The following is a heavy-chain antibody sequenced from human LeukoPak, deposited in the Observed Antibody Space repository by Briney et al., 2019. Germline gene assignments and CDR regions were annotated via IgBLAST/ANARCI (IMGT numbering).Heavy chain of an antibody. Sequence: PSETLSLTCAVYGGSFSGYYWSWIRQPPGKGLEWIGTFYSSRSTYYTTSLKSRVTISVDTSKNQFSLKLSSVTAADTAVYYCARHATTYYYDSSGYYPYYYYYYYMDVWGKGTTVTISS. D-gene: IGHD3-22*01. J-gene: IGHJ6*03. CDR2: FYSSRST. CDR1: GGSFSGYY. V-gene: IGHV4-34*01. CDR3: ARHATTYYYDSSGYYPYYYYYYYMDV.